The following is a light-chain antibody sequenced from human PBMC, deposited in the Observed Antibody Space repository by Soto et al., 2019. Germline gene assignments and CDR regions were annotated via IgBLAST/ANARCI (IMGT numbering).Light chain of an antibody. J-gene: IGKJ2*01. CDR3: QQYGSSQYT. CDR1: QSVSSSY. Sequence: EIVLTQSPGTLSLSPGERATLSCRASQSVSSSYLAWYQQKPGQAPRLLIYGASSRATGIPDRFSGSGSGTDFTLTISRLYPEDFAVYYCQQYGSSQYTFGQGTKREIK. V-gene: IGKV3-20*01. CDR2: GAS.